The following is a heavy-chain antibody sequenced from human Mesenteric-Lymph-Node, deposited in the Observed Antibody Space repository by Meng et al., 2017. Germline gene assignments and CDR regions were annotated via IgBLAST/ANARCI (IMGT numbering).Heavy chain of an antibody. Sequence: VQLPESGPGLVKPSQTLSLPCTVSGGSISSGGYYWSWIRQHPGKGLEWIGYIYYSGSTYYNPSLKSRVTISVDTSNNQFSLKLSSVTAADTAVYYCARVGWRQWSFDLWGRGTLVTVSS. CDR2: IYYSGST. J-gene: IGHJ2*01. CDR1: GGSISSGGYY. CDR3: ARVGWRQWSFDL. V-gene: IGHV4-30-4*08. D-gene: IGHD5-18*01.